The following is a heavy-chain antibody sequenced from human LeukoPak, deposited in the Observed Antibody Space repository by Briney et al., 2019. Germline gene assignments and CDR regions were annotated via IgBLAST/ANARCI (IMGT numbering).Heavy chain of an antibody. V-gene: IGHV4-39*07. CDR2: IYTSGST. CDR1: GGSISSSSYY. CDR3: ARLRGIQLWPYMDV. Sequence: SETLSLTCTVSGGSISSSSYYWGWIRQPPGKGLEWIGRIYTSGSTNYNPSLKSRVTMSVDTSKNQFSLKLSSVTAADTAVYYCARLRGIQLWPYMDVWGKGTTVTVSS. D-gene: IGHD5-18*01. J-gene: IGHJ6*03.